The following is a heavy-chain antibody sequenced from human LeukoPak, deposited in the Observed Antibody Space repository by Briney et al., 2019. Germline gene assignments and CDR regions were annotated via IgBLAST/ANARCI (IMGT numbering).Heavy chain of an antibody. CDR3: ARETMGADIVVVPTPFDAFDL. Sequence: GGSLRLSCAASGFTFSRYWMSWVRQAPGKGLEGVANIKQEGSEKYYVDSVKGRFTISRDNAKNSMYLQMNSLRAEDTAVYYCARETMGADIVVVPTPFDAFDLWGQGTMVTVSS. J-gene: IGHJ3*01. CDR2: IKQEGSEK. CDR1: GFTFSRYW. V-gene: IGHV3-7*01. D-gene: IGHD2-2*01.